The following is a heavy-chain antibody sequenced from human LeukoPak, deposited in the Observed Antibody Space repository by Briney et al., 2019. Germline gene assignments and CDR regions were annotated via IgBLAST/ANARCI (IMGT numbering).Heavy chain of an antibody. J-gene: IGHJ4*02. CDR3: TTVRRAVAGPIDY. D-gene: IGHD6-19*01. CDR2: NKSKTDGGTT. Sequence: PGRSLRLSCAASGFTFSNAWMSWVRQAPGKGLEWVGRNKSKTDGGTTDYAAPVKGRFTISRDDSKNTLYLQMNSLKTKDTAVYYCTTVRRAVAGPIDYWGQGTLVTVSS. V-gene: IGHV3-15*01. CDR1: GFTFSNAW.